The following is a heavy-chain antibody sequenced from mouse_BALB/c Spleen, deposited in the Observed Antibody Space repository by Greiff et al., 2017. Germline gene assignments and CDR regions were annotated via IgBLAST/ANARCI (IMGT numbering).Heavy chain of an antibody. Sequence: DVKLQESGPGLVKPSQSLSLTCSVTGYSITSGYYWNWIRQFPGNKLEWMGYISYDGSNNYNPSLKNRISITRDTSKNQFFLKLNSVTTEDTATYYCARTTARATVAYWGQGTLVTVSA. J-gene: IGHJ3*01. CDR3: ARTTARATVAY. CDR2: ISYDGSN. D-gene: IGHD3-2*01. CDR1: GYSITSGYY. V-gene: IGHV3-6*02.